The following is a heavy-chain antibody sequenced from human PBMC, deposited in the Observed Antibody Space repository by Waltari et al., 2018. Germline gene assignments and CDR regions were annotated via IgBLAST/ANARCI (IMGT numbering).Heavy chain of an antibody. D-gene: IGHD1-1*01. Sequence: QVQLQESGPGLVKPSETLSLTCTVSGGSISSYYWSWIRQPPGKGLEWIGYIYYSGSTTYNPSLKSRVTISVDTSKNQFSLKLSSVTAADTAVYYCARGQLGDDAFDIWGQGTMVTVSS. V-gene: IGHV4-59*01. CDR2: IYYSGST. CDR3: ARGQLGDDAFDI. CDR1: GGSISSYY. J-gene: IGHJ3*02.